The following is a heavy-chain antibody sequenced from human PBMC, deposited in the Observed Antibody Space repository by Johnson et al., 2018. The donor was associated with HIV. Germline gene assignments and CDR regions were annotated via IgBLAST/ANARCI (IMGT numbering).Heavy chain of an antibody. CDR2: ITWNGGST. CDR3: ARVGSGSYLLGAFDI. J-gene: IGHJ3*02. CDR1: RFTFDDYV. D-gene: IGHD1-26*01. Sequence: VQLVESGGGVVRPGASLRLSCAASRFTFDDYVMSWVRQAPGKGLEWVSGITWNGGSTRYADSVKGRFTLSRDNAKNALYLQMNSLRAEDTAWDYCARVGSGSYLLGAFDIWGQGTMVTVSS. V-gene: IGHV3-20*04.